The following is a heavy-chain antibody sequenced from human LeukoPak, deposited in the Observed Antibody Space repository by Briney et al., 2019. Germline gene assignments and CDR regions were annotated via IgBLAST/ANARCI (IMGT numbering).Heavy chain of an antibody. D-gene: IGHD5-18*01. CDR3: ARDLWGSREDTAMVMDYFDY. CDR1: GFTFDDYG. Sequence: GGSLRLSCAASGFTFDDYGMSWVRQAPGKGLEWVSGINWNGGSTGYADSVKGRFTISRDNAKNSLYLQMNSLRAEDTALYYCARDLWGSREDTAMVMDYFDYWGQGTLVTVSS. V-gene: IGHV3-20*04. J-gene: IGHJ4*02. CDR2: INWNGGST.